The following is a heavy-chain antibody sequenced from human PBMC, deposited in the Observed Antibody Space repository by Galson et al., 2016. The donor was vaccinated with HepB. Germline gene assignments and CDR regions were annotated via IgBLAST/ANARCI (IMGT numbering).Heavy chain of an antibody. CDR2: IYSDGRT. CDR1: GFSVSRNY. Sequence: SLRLSCAASGFSVSRNYVTWVRQAPGKGLEWVSSIYSDGRTYYADAVKGRFTIPRDNSKNTLFLQMNGLRADDTAVYYCARDIYEGAMDVWGKGTTVTVSS. D-gene: IGHD5/OR15-5a*01. V-gene: IGHV3-53*01. J-gene: IGHJ6*03. CDR3: ARDIYEGAMDV.